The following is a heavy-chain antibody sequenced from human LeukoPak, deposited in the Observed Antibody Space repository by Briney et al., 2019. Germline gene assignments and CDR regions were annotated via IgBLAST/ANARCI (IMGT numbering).Heavy chain of an antibody. Sequence: PGGSLRLSCAASGFTFSSYAMSWVRQAPGKGLGWVSAISGSGGSTYYADSVKGRFTISRDNSKNTLYLQMNSLRAEDTAVYYCAREIVVVPAAVLAYGMDVWGQGTTVTVSS. CDR2: ISGSGGST. CDR3: AREIVVVPAAVLAYGMDV. J-gene: IGHJ6*02. D-gene: IGHD2-2*01. CDR1: GFTFSSYA. V-gene: IGHV3-23*01.